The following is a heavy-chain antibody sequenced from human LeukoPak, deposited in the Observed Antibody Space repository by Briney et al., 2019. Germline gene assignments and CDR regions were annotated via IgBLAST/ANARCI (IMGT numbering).Heavy chain of an antibody. CDR1: GGSISSSSYY. J-gene: IGHJ4*02. Sequence: SETLSLTCTVSGGSISSSSYYWGWIRQPPGKGLEWIGSIYYSGSTYYNPSLKSRVTISVDTSKNQFSLKLSSVTAADTAVYYCARAVGVTRGDYWGQGTLVTVSS. D-gene: IGHD3-16*01. V-gene: IGHV4-39*07. CDR2: IYYSGST. CDR3: ARAVGVTRGDY.